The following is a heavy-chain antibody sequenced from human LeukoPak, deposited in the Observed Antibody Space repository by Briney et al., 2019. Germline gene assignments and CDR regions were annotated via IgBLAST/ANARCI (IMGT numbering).Heavy chain of an antibody. CDR2: IYYSGIT. V-gene: IGHV4-59*12. D-gene: IGHD2/OR15-2a*01. J-gene: IGHJ4*02. Sequence: SETLSLTCTVSGDPITSYYWYWFRQPPGKELEWIACIYYSGITYYNPSLKSRVTISLDTSKNHFSLRLSSVTAADTAVYYCAREGIVRTYDQWGQGILVTVSS. CDR1: GDPITSYY. CDR3: AREGIVRTYDQ.